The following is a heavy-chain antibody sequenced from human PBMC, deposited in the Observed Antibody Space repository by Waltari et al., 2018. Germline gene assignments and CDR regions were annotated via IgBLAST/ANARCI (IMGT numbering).Heavy chain of an antibody. Sequence: VQLVESGGGLIQPGGSLRLSCAASGFTVSSNYMSWVRQAPGKGLEWIGEIYHLENTNYNPSLKSRVTISLDKSKNRFSLHLTSVTAADTAIYFCAAYPRGGDWRLDPWGQGMLVTVSS. CDR2: IYHLENT. J-gene: IGHJ5*02. CDR3: AAYPRGGDWRLDP. CDR1: GFTVSSNY. V-gene: IGHV4-4*01. D-gene: IGHD2-21*02.